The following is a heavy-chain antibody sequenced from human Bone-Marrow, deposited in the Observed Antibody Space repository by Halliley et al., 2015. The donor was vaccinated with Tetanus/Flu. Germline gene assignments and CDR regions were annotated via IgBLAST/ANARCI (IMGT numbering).Heavy chain of an antibody. D-gene: IGHD6-13*01. CDR1: GFTFSGYA. CDR3: AKLRGPTGSWYFHY. J-gene: IGHJ4*02. CDR2: ISGSGGST. V-gene: IGHV3-23*01. Sequence: SLRLSCAASGFTFSGYAMSWVRQAPGKGLEWVSAISGSGGSTYYADSFKGRFTISRDNSKNTLYLQVNSLGAEDTAVYYCAKLRGPTGSWYFHYWGQGTLVTVSS.